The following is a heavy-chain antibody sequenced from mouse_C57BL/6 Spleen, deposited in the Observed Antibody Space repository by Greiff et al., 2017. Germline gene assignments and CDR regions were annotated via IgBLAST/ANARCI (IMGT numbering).Heavy chain of an antibody. V-gene: IGHV5-16*01. CDR3: AREDGSSYWYFDV. Sequence: EVMLVESEGGLVQPGSSMKLSCTASGFTFSDYYMAWVRQVPEKGLEWVANINYDGSSTYYLDSSKSRFIISRDNAKNILYLQMSSLKSEDTATYYCAREDGSSYWYFDVWGTGTTVTVSS. J-gene: IGHJ1*03. CDR1: GFTFSDYY. D-gene: IGHD1-1*01. CDR2: INYDGSST.